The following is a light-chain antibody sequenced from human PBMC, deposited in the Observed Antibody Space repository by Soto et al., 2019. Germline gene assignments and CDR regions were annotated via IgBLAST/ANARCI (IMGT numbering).Light chain of an antibody. CDR1: QSVSSY. Sequence: EIVLTQSPGTLSLSPGEIATLSCRSSQSVSSYLAWYQQKPGQAPRLLIYDASNRATGIPARFSGSGSGTDFTLTITSLQPEDVASYYCQKYNSAPLTCGGGNTGAIK. J-gene: IGKJ4*01. CDR3: QKYNSAPLT. V-gene: IGKV3-11*01. CDR2: DAS.